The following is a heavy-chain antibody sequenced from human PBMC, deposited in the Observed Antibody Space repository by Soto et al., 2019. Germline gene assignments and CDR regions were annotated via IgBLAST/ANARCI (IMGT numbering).Heavy chain of an antibody. J-gene: IGHJ5*02. V-gene: IGHV4-30-2*01. CDR3: ARDQQGNNWFDP. Sequence: SETLSLTCAVSGGSISSGGYSWSWIRQPPGKGLEWIGYIYHSGSTYYNPSLKSRVTISVDRSKNQFSLKLSSVTAADTAVYYCARDQQGNNWFDPWGPGILATVS. CDR2: IYHSGST. CDR1: GGSISSGGYS.